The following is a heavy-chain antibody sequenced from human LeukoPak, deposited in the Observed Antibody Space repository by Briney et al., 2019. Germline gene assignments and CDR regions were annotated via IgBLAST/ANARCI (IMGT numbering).Heavy chain of an antibody. CDR2: IIPILGIA. CDR1: GYTFSSYA. CDR3: AREDFNTEGIYCSSTSCYNEI. V-gene: IGHV1-69*04. D-gene: IGHD2-2*02. Sequence: SVKVSCKASGYTFSSYAISWVRQAPGQGLEWMGRIIPILGIANYAQKFQGRVTITADKSTSTAYMELSSLRSEDTAVYYCAREDFNTEGIYCSSTSCYNEIWGQGTLVTVSS. J-gene: IGHJ4*02.